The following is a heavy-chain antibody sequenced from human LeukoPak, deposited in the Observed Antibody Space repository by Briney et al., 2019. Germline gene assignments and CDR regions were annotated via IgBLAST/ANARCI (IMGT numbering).Heavy chain of an antibody. D-gene: IGHD3-10*01. V-gene: IGHV4-39*07. CDR2: IYFSGNT. Sequence: SETLSLTCSLSGSSLTGSSNYWGWIRQPPGKGLEWIGSIYFSGNTYYNPSLKSRVTMSVDTSKNQFSLKLSSVTAADTAVYYCARQELLWFGETPPPFDYWGQGTLVTVSS. CDR3: ARQELLWFGETPPPFDY. J-gene: IGHJ4*02. CDR1: GSSLTGSSNY.